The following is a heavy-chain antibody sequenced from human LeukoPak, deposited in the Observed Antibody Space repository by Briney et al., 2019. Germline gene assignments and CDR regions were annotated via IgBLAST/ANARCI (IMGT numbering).Heavy chain of an antibody. CDR2: INQDGSER. V-gene: IGHV3-7*01. Sequence: PGGSLRLSCAASGFTFTAYWMTWVRQAPGKGLEWVANINQDGSERYYVDSVKGRFTISRDNAKNSLYLQMNTLRVEDTAVYYCARDSRDRPLGYWAQGTLVTVSS. CDR1: GFTFTAYW. D-gene: IGHD1-26*01. J-gene: IGHJ4*02. CDR3: ARDSRDRPLGY.